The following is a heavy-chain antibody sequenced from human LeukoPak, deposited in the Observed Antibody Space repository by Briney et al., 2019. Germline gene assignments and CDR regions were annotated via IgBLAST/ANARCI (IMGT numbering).Heavy chain of an antibody. Sequence: ASVKVSCKASGYIFTRYYMHWVRQAPGQGLEWMGIINPSDGSTNYAQKFQGRVTMTRDTSTSTVYMDLTSLRSDDTAVYCCARVPLGGAFDYWGQGTLVTVSS. D-gene: IGHD3-16*01. J-gene: IGHJ4*02. CDR2: INPSDGST. V-gene: IGHV1-46*01. CDR3: ARVPLGGAFDY. CDR1: GYIFTRYY.